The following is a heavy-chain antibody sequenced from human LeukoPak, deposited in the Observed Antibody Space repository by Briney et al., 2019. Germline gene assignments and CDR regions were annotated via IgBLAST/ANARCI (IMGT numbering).Heavy chain of an antibody. CDR3: ARRAGAYSHPYDY. J-gene: IGHJ4*02. CDR2: ISVGGTTT. D-gene: IGHD4/OR15-4a*01. Sequence: PGGSLRLSCVASGFTFSNYAMSWIRQAPGKGLEWVSSISVGGTTTYYADSVKGRFTISRDNSKNTLYLQMNSLRAEDTAVYYCARRAGAYSHPYDYWGQGTLVTVSS. CDR1: GFTFSNYA. V-gene: IGHV3-23*01.